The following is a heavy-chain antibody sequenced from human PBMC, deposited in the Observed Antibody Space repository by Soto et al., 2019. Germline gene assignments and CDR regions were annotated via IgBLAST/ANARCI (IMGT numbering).Heavy chain of an antibody. V-gene: IGHV1-3*01. CDR1: GYTFTSYA. Sequence: QVQLVQSGAEVKKPGASVKVSCKASGYTFTSYAMHWVRQAPGQRLEWMGWINAGNGNTKYSQKFQGRVTITRDTSASTAYMEVSSLRSEDTAVYYCARDFGCSGGSCYLRDWYFDLWGRGTLVTVSS. D-gene: IGHD2-15*01. CDR2: INAGNGNT. J-gene: IGHJ2*01. CDR3: ARDFGCSGGSCYLRDWYFDL.